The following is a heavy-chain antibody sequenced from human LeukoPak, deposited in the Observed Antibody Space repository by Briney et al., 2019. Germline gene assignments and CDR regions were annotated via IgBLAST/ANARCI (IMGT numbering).Heavy chain of an antibody. Sequence: SVKVSCKASGGTFNSYAISWVGQAPGQGLEGMGRIIPIFGTANYAQKFQGRGTNNTDENKRKDYREVRRQRSEDTAVYYCARPYYGSGSYSNEYFQHWGQGTLVTVSS. V-gene: IGHV1-69*05. CDR3: ARPYYGSGSYSNEYFQH. CDR1: GGTFNSYA. J-gene: IGHJ1*01. CDR2: IIPIFGTA. D-gene: IGHD3-10*01.